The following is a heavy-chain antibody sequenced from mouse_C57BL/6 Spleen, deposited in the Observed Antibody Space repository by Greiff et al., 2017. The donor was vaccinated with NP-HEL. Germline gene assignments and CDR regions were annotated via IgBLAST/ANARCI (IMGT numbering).Heavy chain of an antibody. Sequence: EVQLQQSGPELVKPGASVKIPCKASGYTFTDYNMDWVKQSHGKSLEWIGDINPNNGGTIYNQKFKGKATLTVDKSSSTAYMELRSLTSEDTAVYYCARRDGSSPYWYFDVWGTGTTVTVSS. CDR2: INPNNGGT. CDR3: ARRDGSSPYWYFDV. CDR1: GYTFTDYN. J-gene: IGHJ1*03. D-gene: IGHD1-1*01. V-gene: IGHV1-18*01.